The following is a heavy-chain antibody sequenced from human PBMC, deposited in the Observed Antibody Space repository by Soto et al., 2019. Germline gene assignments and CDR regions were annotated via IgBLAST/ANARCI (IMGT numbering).Heavy chain of an antibody. CDR2: IIPIFGSA. D-gene: IGHD2-2*02. J-gene: IGHJ6*02. CDR1: GGTLSSDA. Sequence: QVQLVQSGAEVKKPGSSVKVSCKDPGGTLSSDAINWVRQAPGQGLEWMGGIIPIFGSANYAPKFQGRVTISADESTSTAYMEVSSLRSEDTAVYYCAGTREIPYYHGMDVWGQGTTVTVSS. V-gene: IGHV1-69*01. CDR3: AGTREIPYYHGMDV.